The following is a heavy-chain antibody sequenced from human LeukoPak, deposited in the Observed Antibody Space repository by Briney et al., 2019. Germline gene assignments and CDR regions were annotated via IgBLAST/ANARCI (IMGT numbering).Heavy chain of an antibody. D-gene: IGHD3-3*01. CDR2: IKHGGSEK. J-gene: IGHJ4*02. CDR1: GFIFTNYF. Sequence: GGSLRLSCAASGFIFTNYFMSWVRQARGESLEWVAIIKHGGSEKYYVDSVRGRFTISRDNTMNSLYLQISSLRAEDTAVYYCATDRGWRTSGYYLYYFEYWGQGTLVTFSS. V-gene: IGHV3-7*01. CDR3: ATDRGWRTSGYYLYYFEY.